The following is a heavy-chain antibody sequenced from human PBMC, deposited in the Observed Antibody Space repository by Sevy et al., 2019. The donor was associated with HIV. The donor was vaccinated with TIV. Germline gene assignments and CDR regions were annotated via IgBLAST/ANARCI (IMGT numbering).Heavy chain of an antibody. CDR2: INPSGGST. CDR3: ARGGITMVRGVIGQWSDP. CDR1: GYTFTSYY. D-gene: IGHD3-10*01. V-gene: IGHV1-46*01. Sequence: ASVKVSCKASGYTFTSYYMHWVRQAPGQGLEWMGIINPSGGSTSYAQKFQGRVTMTRDTSTSTVYMELSSLRSEDTAVYYCARGGITMVRGVIGQWSDPWGQGTLVTVSS. J-gene: IGHJ5*02.